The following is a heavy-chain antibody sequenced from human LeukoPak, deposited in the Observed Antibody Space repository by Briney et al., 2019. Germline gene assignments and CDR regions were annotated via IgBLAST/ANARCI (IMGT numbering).Heavy chain of an antibody. D-gene: IGHD6-19*01. J-gene: IGHJ4*02. CDR2: ISYDGSNK. CDR3: AREEGVAVAGNFDY. CDR1: GFTFSSYA. V-gene: IGHV3-30-3*01. Sequence: GGSLRLSCAASGFTFSSYAMHWVRQAPGKGLEWVAVISYDGSNKYYADSVKGRFTISRDNSKNALYLQMNSLRAEDTAVYYCAREEGVAVAGNFDYWGQGTLVTVSS.